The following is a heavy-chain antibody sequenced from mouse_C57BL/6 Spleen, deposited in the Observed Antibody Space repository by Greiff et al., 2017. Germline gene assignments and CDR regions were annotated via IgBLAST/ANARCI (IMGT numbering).Heavy chain of an antibody. J-gene: IGHJ3*01. CDR1: GYTFTSYW. CDR3: ARSSYGSSSWFAY. V-gene: IGHV1-69*01. Sequence: QVQLQQPGAELVMPGASVKLSCKASGYTFTSYWMHWVKQRPGQGLEWIGELDPSDSYTNYNQKFKGKSTLTVDKSSSTAYMQLSSLTSEDDAVDYGARSSYGSSSWFAYWGQGTLVTVSA. CDR2: LDPSDSYT. D-gene: IGHD1-1*01.